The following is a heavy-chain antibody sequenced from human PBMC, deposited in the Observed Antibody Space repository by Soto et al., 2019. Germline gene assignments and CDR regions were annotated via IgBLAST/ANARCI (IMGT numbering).Heavy chain of an antibody. CDR3: AHKGGRGAGMDV. V-gene: IGHV2-5*05. D-gene: IGHD2-15*01. Sequence: QITLNESGPTLVKPTQTLTLTCTFSGFSLRNSGVGVGWIRQSPGKALEWLALIYWDDDESYGPSLKTRLTIPKENFKNQLVLTMTNMDPVDTGTYYCAHKGGRGAGMDVWGQGTTVTVSS. CDR1: GFSLRNSGVG. J-gene: IGHJ6*02. CDR2: IYWDDDE.